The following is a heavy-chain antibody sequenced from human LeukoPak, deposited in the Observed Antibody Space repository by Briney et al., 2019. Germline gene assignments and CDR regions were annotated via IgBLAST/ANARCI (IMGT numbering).Heavy chain of an antibody. CDR3: ARDVGYCSSTRCYGYYYYYYYMDV. Sequence: PSETLSLTCTVSGGSISSGSYYWSWIRQPAGKGLEWIGRIYTSGSTNYNPSLKSRVTISVDTSKNQFSLKLSSVTAADTAVYYCARDVGYCSSTRCYGYYYYYYYMDVWGKGTTVTISS. CDR2: IYTSGST. D-gene: IGHD2-2*01. J-gene: IGHJ6*03. CDR1: GGSISSGSYY. V-gene: IGHV4-61*02.